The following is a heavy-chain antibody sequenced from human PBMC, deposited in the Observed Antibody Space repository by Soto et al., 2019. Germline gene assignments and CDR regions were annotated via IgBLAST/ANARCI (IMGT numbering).Heavy chain of an antibody. J-gene: IGHJ4*02. CDR1: GGSFSGYY. CDR3: ARYNIVATIAPYYFDY. D-gene: IGHD5-12*01. CDR2: INHSGST. Sequence: PSENLSLTCAVYGGSFSGYYWSLIRQPPGKGQEWIGEINHSGSTNYNPSLKSRVTISVDTSKNQFSLKLSSVTAADTAVYYCARYNIVATIAPYYFDYWGQGTLVTVSS. V-gene: IGHV4-34*01.